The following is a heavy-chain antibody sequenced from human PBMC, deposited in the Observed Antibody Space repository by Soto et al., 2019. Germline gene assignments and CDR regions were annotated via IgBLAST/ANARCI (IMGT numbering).Heavy chain of an antibody. CDR2: ISSSSSTI. D-gene: IGHD3-22*01. J-gene: IGHJ4*02. CDR1: GFTFSSYS. CDR3: ARDPPYYYDSSGLYY. Sequence: GGSLRLSCAASGFTFSSYSMNWVRQAPGKGLEWVSYISSSSSTIYYADSVKGRFTISRDNAKNSLYLQMNSLRAEDTAVYYCARDPPYYYDSSGLYYWGQGTLVTVSS. V-gene: IGHV3-48*01.